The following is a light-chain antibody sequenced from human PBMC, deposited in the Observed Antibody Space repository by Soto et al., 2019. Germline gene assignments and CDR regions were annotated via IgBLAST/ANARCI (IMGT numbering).Light chain of an antibody. J-gene: IGLJ2*01. V-gene: IGLV2-14*01. CDR3: SSYASSNTQV. CDR2: DVS. Sequence: QSALTQPASVSGSPGQSITVSCIGTSSDVGGYNYVSWYQQHPGKAPKLMIHDVSNRPSGVSNRFSGYKSGNTASLTISGFQAEDEAYYYCSSYASSNTQVFGGGTKLTVL. CDR1: SSDVGGYNY.